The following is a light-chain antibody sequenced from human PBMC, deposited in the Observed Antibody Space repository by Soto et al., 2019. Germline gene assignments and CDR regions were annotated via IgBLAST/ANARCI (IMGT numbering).Light chain of an antibody. J-gene: IGKJ2*01. V-gene: IGKV3-20*01. CDR3: QQYGSSPPT. CDR2: AAA. CDR1: QRVSSPF. Sequence: EIVLTQSPGTLSLSPGERATLSCRASQRVSSPFFAWYQQKPGQTLRLLIYAAANRAPGIPDRFSGSGSGTDFTLAITRLEPEDFSVYYCQQYGSSPPTFGQGTKLEFK.